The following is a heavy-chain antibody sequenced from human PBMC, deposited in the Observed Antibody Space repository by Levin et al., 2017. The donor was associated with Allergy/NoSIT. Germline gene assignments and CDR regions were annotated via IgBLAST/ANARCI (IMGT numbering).Heavy chain of an antibody. Sequence: GESLKISCAASGFTFSSYAMHWVRQAPGKGLEWVAVISYDGSNKYYADSVKGRFTISRDNSKNTLYLQMNSLRAEDTAVYYCARATPFGFGESISLPPPDYWGQGTLVTVSS. CDR2: ISYDGSNK. V-gene: IGHV3-30*04. CDR1: GFTFSSYA. D-gene: IGHD3-10*01. CDR3: ARATPFGFGESISLPPPDY. J-gene: IGHJ4*02.